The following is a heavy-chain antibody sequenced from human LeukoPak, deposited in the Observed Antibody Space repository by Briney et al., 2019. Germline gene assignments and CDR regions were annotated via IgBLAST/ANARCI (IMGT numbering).Heavy chain of an antibody. V-gene: IGHV3-21*06. CDR2: IGITSDYI. CDR1: GYTFSNYS. D-gene: IGHD6-13*01. Sequence: ASVKVSCKASGYTFSNYSMNWVRQAPGKGLEWISSIGITSDYIYYADSVKGRFTISRDDAKNSLYLQMNSLRAEDTAVYYCARDLYSSPPNYFDYWGQGTLVTVSS. CDR3: ARDLYSSPPNYFDY. J-gene: IGHJ4*02.